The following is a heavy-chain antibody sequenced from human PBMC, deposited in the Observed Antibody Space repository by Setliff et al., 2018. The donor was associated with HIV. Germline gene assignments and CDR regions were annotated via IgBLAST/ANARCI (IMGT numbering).Heavy chain of an antibody. CDR1: GGSTDSGSYY. D-gene: IGHD6-19*01. CDR3: ARDGGSSGWYDADAFDI. Sequence: SETLSLTCTVSGGSTDSGSYYWAWIRQPPGKGLEWIGSMYYTGSTYYNPSLKSRVTISIDTSKNQFSLKLNSVTAADTAMYYCARDGGSSGWYDADAFDIWGQGTMVTVSS. V-gene: IGHV4-39*02. CDR2: MYYTGST. J-gene: IGHJ3*02.